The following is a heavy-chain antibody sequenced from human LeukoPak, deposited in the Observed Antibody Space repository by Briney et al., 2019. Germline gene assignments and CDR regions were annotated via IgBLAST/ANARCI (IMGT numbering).Heavy chain of an antibody. CDR2: IYYSGST. J-gene: IGHJ5*02. D-gene: IGHD2-15*01. CDR3: ARNESVVVVAPATLRYNYFDP. Sequence: PSETLSPTCTVSGGSISSSNYYWGWLRQPPGKGLEWIGSIYYSGSTHYNPSLKSRVTISVDTSKNQFSLKLSSVTAADTAVYYCARNESVVVVAPATLRYNYFDPWGQGTLVTVSS. CDR1: GGSISSSNYY. V-gene: IGHV4-39*01.